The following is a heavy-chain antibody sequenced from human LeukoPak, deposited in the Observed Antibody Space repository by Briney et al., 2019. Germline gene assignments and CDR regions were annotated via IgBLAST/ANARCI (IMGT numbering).Heavy chain of an antibody. D-gene: IGHD1-26*01. J-gene: IGHJ3*02. CDR3: ARVAVGGTHALDI. Sequence: SETLSLTCSVSGGSVSSSSYYWGCIRQPPGKGLEWIGSIYYSGSTYYNPSLKSRVTISADTSKNQFSLKLSSVTAADTAVYYCARVAVGGTHALDIWGQGTMVTVSS. V-gene: IGHV4-39*01. CDR2: IYYSGST. CDR1: GGSVSSSSYY.